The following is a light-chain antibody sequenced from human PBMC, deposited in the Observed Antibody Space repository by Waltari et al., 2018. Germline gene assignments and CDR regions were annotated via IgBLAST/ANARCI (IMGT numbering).Light chain of an antibody. CDR3: QQYTAYALT. CDR1: QSIGSY. Sequence: DIQMTQSPSTLSASVVDRVTITCRASQSIGSYLAWYQQKPGKAPNLLIYKASSLQSGVPSRFSGSGSGTEFTLTISSLQPDDFATYYCQQYTAYALTFGGGTKVEIQ. J-gene: IGKJ4*01. V-gene: IGKV1-5*03. CDR2: KAS.